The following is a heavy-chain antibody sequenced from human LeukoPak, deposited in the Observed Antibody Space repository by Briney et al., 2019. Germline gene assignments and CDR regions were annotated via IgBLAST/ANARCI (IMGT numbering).Heavy chain of an antibody. CDR3: ARDSPPYSSSWYHYYGMDV. D-gene: IGHD6-13*01. Sequence: PGGSMRLSCAASGFTVSSNYMSWVRQAPGKGLEWVSVIYSGGSTYYADSVKGRFTISRDNSKNALYLQMNSLRAEDTAVYYCARDSPPYSSSWYHYYGMDVWGQGTTVTVSS. V-gene: IGHV3-53*01. J-gene: IGHJ6*02. CDR2: IYSGGST. CDR1: GFTVSSNY.